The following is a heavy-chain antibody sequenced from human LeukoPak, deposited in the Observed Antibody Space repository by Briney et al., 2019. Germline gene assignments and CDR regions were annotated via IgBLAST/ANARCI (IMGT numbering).Heavy chain of an antibody. CDR1: GFTFDDYG. V-gene: IGHV3-20*04. J-gene: IGHJ4*02. CDR3: ARAFRRYYYDSSGYYYPAPLDY. CDR2: INWNGGST. D-gene: IGHD3-22*01. Sequence: GGSLRLSCAASGFTFDDYGMSWVRQAPGKGLEWVSGINWNGGSTGYADSVKGRFTISRDNAKNSLYLQMNSLRAEDTALYYCARAFRRYYYDSSGYYYPAPLDYWGQGTLVTVSS.